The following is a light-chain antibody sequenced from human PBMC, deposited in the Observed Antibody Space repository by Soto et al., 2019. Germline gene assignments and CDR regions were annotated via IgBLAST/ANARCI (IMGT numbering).Light chain of an antibody. CDR1: QSISSW. CDR2: DAS. V-gene: IGKV1-5*01. J-gene: IGKJ1*01. CDR3: QQYNSYPWT. Sequence: DIQMTQSPSTLSASVGDRVTITCRASQSISSWLAWYQQKPGKAPKLLIYDASSLESGVPSRFSGSGSGTEVTLTISSLQPDDFAPYYCQQYNSYPWTFGQGTKVEIK.